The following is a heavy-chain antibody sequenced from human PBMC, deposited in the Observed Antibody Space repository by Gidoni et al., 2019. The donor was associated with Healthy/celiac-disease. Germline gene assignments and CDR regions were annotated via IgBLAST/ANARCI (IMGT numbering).Heavy chain of an antibody. CDR1: GGSISSGGYY. CDR2: IYYSGST. CDR3: ARAYIVATKGRIRTHYYGMDV. Sequence: QVQLQESGPGLVKPSQTLSLTCTVSGGSISSGGYYWSWIRQHPGKGLEWIGYIYYSGSTYYNPSLKSRVTISVDTSKNQFSLKLSSVTAADTAVYYCARAYIVATKGRIRTHYYGMDVWGQGTTVTVSS. V-gene: IGHV4-31*03. J-gene: IGHJ6*02. D-gene: IGHD5-12*01.